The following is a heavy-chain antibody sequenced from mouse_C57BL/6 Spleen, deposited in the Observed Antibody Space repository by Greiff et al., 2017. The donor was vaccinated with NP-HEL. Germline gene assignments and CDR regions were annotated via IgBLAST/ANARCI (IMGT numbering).Heavy chain of an antibody. J-gene: IGHJ2*01. CDR1: GYAFSSYW. V-gene: IGHV1-80*01. Sequence: QVQLQQSGAELVKPGASVKISCKASGYAFSSYWMNWVKQRPGKGLEWIGQIYPGDGDTNYNGKFKGKATLTADKSSSTAYMQLSSLTSEDSAVYFCARGGIYYGNSFDYWGQGTTLTVSS. CDR3: ARGGIYYGNSFDY. CDR2: IYPGDGDT. D-gene: IGHD2-1*01.